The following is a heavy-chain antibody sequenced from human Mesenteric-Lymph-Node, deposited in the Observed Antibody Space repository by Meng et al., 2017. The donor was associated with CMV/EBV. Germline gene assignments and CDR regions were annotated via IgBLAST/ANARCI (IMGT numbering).Heavy chain of an antibody. CDR2: INTNTGNP. D-gene: IGHD3-10*01. Sequence: QVQLVQSGSELKKPGASVKVSCKASGYSFTKFAINWVRQAPGQGLEWMGWINTNTGNPTYAPGFTGRFVLSLDTSVSTAFLQISSLKAEDTAVYYCASGSDIRGVIADYWGQGTLVTVSS. J-gene: IGHJ4*02. CDR1: GYSFTKFA. CDR3: ASGSDIRGVIADY. V-gene: IGHV7-4-1*02.